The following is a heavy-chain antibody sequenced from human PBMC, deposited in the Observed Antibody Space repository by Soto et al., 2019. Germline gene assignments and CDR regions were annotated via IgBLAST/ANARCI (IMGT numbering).Heavy chain of an antibody. Sequence: QVQLVQSGAEVKKPGASVKVSCKASGYTFTSYAIHWVRQAPGQRLEWMAWINAGNGNTRYSRKFQDRVTLTRDTSAITAYMDLSSLTSEDTALYYCARGVAGALIVDWGQGTLVTVSS. CDR3: ARGVAGALIVD. CDR2: INAGNGNT. CDR1: GYTFTSYA. V-gene: IGHV1-3*01. D-gene: IGHD6-19*01. J-gene: IGHJ4*02.